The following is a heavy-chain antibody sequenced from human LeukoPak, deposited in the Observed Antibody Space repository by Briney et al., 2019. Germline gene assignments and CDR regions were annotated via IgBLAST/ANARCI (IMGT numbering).Heavy chain of an antibody. J-gene: IGHJ3*02. CDR2: IYHSGST. V-gene: IGHV4-30-2*01. Sequence: SETLSLTCAVSGGSISSGGYSWSWIRQPPGQGLEWIGYIYHSGSTYYYPSLKSRVTISVDRSKNQFSLKLSSVTAADTAVYYCARTYGFGAFDIWGQGTMVTVSS. CDR3: ARTYGFGAFDI. CDR1: GGSISSGGYS. D-gene: IGHD4-17*01.